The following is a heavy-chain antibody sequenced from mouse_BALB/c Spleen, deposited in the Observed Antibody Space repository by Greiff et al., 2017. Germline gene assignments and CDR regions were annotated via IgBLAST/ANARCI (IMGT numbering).Heavy chain of an antibody. J-gene: IGHJ1*01. CDR1: GFSLTSYG. V-gene: IGHV2-9*02. D-gene: IGHD1-1*01. CDR3: ARHYGSSYWYFDV. CDR2: IWAGGST. Sequence: VQLQQSGPGLVAPSQSLSITCTVSGFSLTSYGVHWVRQPPGKGLEWLGVIWAGGSTNYNSALMSRLSISKDNSKSQVFLKMNSLQTDDTAMYYCARHYGSSYWYFDVWGAGTTVTVSS.